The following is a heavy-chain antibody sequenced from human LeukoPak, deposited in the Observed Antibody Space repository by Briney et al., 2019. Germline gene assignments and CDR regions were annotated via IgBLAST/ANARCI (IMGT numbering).Heavy chain of an antibody. CDR2: IIPIFGTA. CDR3: ARGDGYYKYYFDY. D-gene: IGHD5-24*01. V-gene: IGHV1-69*13. Sequence: ASVKVSYKASGGTFSSYAISWVRQAPGQGLEWMGGIIPIFGTANYAQKFQGRVTITADESTSTAYMELSSLRSEDTAVYYCARGDGYYKYYFDYWGQGTLVTVSS. CDR1: GGTFSSYA. J-gene: IGHJ4*02.